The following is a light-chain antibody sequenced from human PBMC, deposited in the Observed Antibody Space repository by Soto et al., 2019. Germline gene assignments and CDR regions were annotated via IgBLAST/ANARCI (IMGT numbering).Light chain of an antibody. J-gene: IGKJ5*01. CDR3: QQLNSFPIT. Sequence: DIQLTQSPSFLSASVGDRVTITCRASQGISSYLAWYQQKPGKAPKLLIYAASTLQSGVPSRFSGSGSGTEFTLTISSLQPEEFATYYCQQLNSFPITCGQGTRLEIK. CDR1: QGISSY. V-gene: IGKV1-9*01. CDR2: AAS.